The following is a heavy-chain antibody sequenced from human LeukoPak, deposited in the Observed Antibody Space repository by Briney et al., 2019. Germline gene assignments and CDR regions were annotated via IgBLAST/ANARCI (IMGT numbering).Heavy chain of an antibody. V-gene: IGHV4-34*01. D-gene: IGHD6-13*01. Sequence: SETLSLTCAVYGGSFSGYYWSWIRQPPGKGLEWIGEINHSGSTNYTPSLTSRVTISVDTSKNQFSLKLSSVTAADTAVYYCARAHRRGNYGDYWGQGTLVTVSS. CDR1: GGSFSGYY. J-gene: IGHJ4*02. CDR2: INHSGST. CDR3: ARAHRRGNYGDY.